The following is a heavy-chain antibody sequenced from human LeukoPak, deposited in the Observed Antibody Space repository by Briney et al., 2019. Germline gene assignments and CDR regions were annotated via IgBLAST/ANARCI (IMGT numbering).Heavy chain of an antibody. CDR1: GGSISNYY. CDR3: ARSRYGGYMINY. J-gene: IGHJ4*02. V-gene: IGHV4-59*08. CDR2: IYYSGRT. D-gene: IGHD5-12*01. Sequence: SETLSLTCTVSGGSISNYYWSWIRQPPGKGLEWIGYIYYSGRTNYNPSLKSRVTISVDTSKNQFSLKLSSVTAADTAVYYCARSRYGGYMINYWGQGTLVTVSS.